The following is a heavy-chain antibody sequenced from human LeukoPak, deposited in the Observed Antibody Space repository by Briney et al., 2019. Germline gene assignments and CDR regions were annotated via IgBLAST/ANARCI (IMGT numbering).Heavy chain of an antibody. Sequence: SETLSLTCAVYGGSFSGYYWSWLRQPPGKGLEWVGEINHSGSTNYNPSLKSRVTISVDTSKNQFSLKLSSVTAADTAVYYCARAVVAAAAYWYFDLWGRGTLVTVSS. V-gene: IGHV4-34*01. CDR3: ARAVVAAAAYWYFDL. J-gene: IGHJ2*01. CDR1: GGSFSGYY. CDR2: INHSGST. D-gene: IGHD2-15*01.